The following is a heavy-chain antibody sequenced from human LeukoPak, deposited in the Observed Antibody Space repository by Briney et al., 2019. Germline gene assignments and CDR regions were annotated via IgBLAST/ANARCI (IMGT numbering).Heavy chain of an antibody. CDR3: ARKAGYCSSTSCSHYWYFDL. CDR1: GGSFSGYY. D-gene: IGHD2-2*01. Sequence: PSETLSLTCAVYGGSFSGYYWSWIRQPPGKGLEWIGEINHSGSTNYNPFLKSRVTISVDTSKNQFSLKLSSVTAADTAVYYCARKAGYCSSTSCSHYWYFDLWGRGTLVTVSS. V-gene: IGHV4-34*01. CDR2: INHSGST. J-gene: IGHJ2*01.